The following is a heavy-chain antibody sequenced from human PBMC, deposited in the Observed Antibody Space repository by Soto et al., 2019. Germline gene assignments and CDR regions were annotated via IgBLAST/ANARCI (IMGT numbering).Heavy chain of an antibody. CDR1: GDTFTTYT. V-gene: IGHV1-69*06. J-gene: IGHJ4*02. Sequence: QVQLVQSGAEVKKPGSSVKVSCKASGDTFTTYTINWVRQAPGQGLEWMGGIVPILGAGNYAQKFQGRVTITADRSTTTGYLDLSSLRSDDTAVYYCAREGEGIPAHRYWGQGTLVTVSS. D-gene: IGHD3-16*01. CDR2: IVPILGAG. CDR3: AREGEGIPAHRY.